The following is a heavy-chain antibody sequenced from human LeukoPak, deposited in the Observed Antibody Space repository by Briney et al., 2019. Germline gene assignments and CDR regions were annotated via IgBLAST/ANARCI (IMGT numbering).Heavy chain of an antibody. Sequence: PSETLSLTCDVSGDSIKSDDHYWSWIRQPPGKNLEWIGYVNYLGTAYYNPSLRSRLNISLDTSKSHFSLKLTSVSVADTAIYSCARAQTHGLPGWFDSWGQGILVTVSS. V-gene: IGHV4-30-4*01. CDR3: ARAQTHGLPGWFDS. CDR2: VNYLGTA. J-gene: IGHJ5*01. CDR1: GDSIKSDDHY. D-gene: IGHD2-8*02.